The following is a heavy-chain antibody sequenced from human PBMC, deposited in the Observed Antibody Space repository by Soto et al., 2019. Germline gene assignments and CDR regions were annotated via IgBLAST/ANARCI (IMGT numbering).Heavy chain of an antibody. CDR2: IIPIFGTA. V-gene: IGHV1-69*01. CDR1: GGTFSSYA. J-gene: IGHJ6*02. CDR3: ARDRAKYYYGSGSYYNRYYYYGMDV. Sequence: QVQLVQSGAEVKKPGSSVKVSCKASGGTFSSYAISWVRQAPGQGLEWMGGIIPIFGTANYAQKFQGRVTITADESTSTAYMELSSLRYEDTAVYYCARDRAKYYYGSGSYYNRYYYYGMDVWGQGTTVTVSS. D-gene: IGHD3-10*01.